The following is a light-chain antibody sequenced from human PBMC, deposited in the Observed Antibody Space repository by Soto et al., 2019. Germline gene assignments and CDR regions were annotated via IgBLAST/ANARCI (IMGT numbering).Light chain of an antibody. V-gene: IGKV3D-20*02. CDR1: QTVSSAY. Sequence: ELVLTQSPGTLSLSPGDRATLSCRASQTVSSAYLAWYQLQPGQAPRLLIYGASSRATGLPDRFSGSGSGTDFTLTISRLEPEDFAVYFCQHDNNWPLTFGGGTKVDIK. J-gene: IGKJ4*01. CDR3: QHDNNWPLT. CDR2: GAS.